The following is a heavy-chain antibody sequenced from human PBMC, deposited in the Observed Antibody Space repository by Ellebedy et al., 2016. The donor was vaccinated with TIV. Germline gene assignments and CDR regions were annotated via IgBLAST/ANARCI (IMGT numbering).Heavy chain of an antibody. V-gene: IGHV4-59*01. CDR3: ARFANAYGLDV. Sequence: MPSETLSLTCTVSGGSIRSYYWSWIRQRPGKGLEWIGYVYYSGDTNYNPSLKSRVSMSVYTSKNQFPLKLSSVTAADTAVYYCARFANAYGLDVWGQGTTVTVSS. J-gene: IGHJ6*02. CDR2: VYYSGDT. CDR1: GGSIRSYY.